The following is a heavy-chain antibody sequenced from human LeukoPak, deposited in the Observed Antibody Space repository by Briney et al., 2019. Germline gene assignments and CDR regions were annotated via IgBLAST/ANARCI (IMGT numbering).Heavy chain of an antibody. CDR1: GGSFSGYY. CDR3: ARTPNPIHYYGSGSSQYYYYMDV. V-gene: IGHV4-34*01. J-gene: IGHJ6*03. D-gene: IGHD3-10*01. CDR2: INHNEGT. Sequence: PSETLSLTCAVYGGSFSGYYWTWIRQPPGKGLEWIGEINHNEGTRYDPSLKSRVTISVDTSKNQFSLKLSSVTAADTAVYYCARTPNPIHYYGSGSSQYYYYMDVWGKGTTVTVSS.